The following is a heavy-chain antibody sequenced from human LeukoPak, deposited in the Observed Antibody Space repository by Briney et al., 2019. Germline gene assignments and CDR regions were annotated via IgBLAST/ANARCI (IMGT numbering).Heavy chain of an antibody. CDR3: TRDRVYYDYVWGSYRSYYFDY. CDR1: GFTIGDYA. D-gene: IGHD3-16*02. V-gene: IGHV3-49*01. Sequence: GGSLRLSCTASGFTIGDYAMSWFRQAREKGLEWGGFIRSKAYGGTTEYTASVKGRFTISKDDSKSIAYLQMNSLKTEDTAVYYCTRDRVYYDYVWGSYRSYYFDYWGQGTLVTVSS. J-gene: IGHJ4*02. CDR2: IRSKAYGGTT.